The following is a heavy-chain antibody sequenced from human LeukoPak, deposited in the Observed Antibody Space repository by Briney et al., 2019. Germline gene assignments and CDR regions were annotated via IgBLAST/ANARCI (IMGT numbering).Heavy chain of an antibody. CDR2: MSGSGDTT. CDR3: AKGPRTVRFGDRHKGMFDY. V-gene: IGHV3-23*01. J-gene: IGHJ4*02. CDR1: GFTFSDYY. D-gene: IGHD3-10*01. Sequence: GGSLRLSCAASGFTFSDYYMNWVRQAPGKGLEWVSVMSGSGDTTYYADSVKGRFTISRDNSKNTLYLQMNSLRAEDTAVYYCAKGPRTVRFGDRHKGMFDYWGQGILVTVSS.